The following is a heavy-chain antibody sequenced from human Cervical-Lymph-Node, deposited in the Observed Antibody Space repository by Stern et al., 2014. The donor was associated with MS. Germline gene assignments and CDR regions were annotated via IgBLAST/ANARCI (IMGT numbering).Heavy chain of an antibody. CDR3: ARDSIAVPAKTGDH. CDR2: ISAYNDNT. Sequence: VQLVESGAEVKKPGASVKVSCEASGYTFTSYGISWVRQAPGQGLEWMGWISAYNDNTKYTQKVQGRVTMTTATSTSTAYMELRSLRSDDTAVYYCARDSIAVPAKTGDHWGQGTLGTVSS. D-gene: IGHD2-15*01. CDR1: GYTFTSYG. J-gene: IGHJ4*02. V-gene: IGHV1-18*01.